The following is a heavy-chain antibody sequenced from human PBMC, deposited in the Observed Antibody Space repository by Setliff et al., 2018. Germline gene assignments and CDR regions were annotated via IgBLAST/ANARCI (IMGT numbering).Heavy chain of an antibody. J-gene: IGHJ4*02. D-gene: IGHD6-19*01. CDR2: ISASGRTT. CDR3: ARDEYSVALFDY. CDR1: GFTFSSYS. Sequence: ETLSLSCEASGFTFSSYSMSWVRQAPGKGLEWVSAISASGRTTYSADSVKGRFTISRDNSKNTLSLQMNSLRAEDTAVYYCARDEYSVALFDYWGQGTLVTVSS. V-gene: IGHV3-23*01.